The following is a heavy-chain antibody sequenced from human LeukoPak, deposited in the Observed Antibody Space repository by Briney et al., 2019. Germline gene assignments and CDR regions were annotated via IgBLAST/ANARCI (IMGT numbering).Heavy chain of an antibody. CDR2: ISAYNGNT. Sequence: ASVKVSCKASGYTFTSYGISWVRQAPGQGLEWMGWISAYNGNTNYAQKLQGRVTMTTDTSTSTAYMELRSLRSDDTAVYYCAREKYCSSTSCYHFVYWGQGTLVTVSS. V-gene: IGHV1-18*01. J-gene: IGHJ4*02. D-gene: IGHD2-2*01. CDR3: AREKYCSSTSCYHFVY. CDR1: GYTFTSYG.